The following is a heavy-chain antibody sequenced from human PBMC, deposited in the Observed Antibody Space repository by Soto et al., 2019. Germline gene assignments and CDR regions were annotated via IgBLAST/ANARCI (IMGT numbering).Heavy chain of an antibody. D-gene: IGHD1-26*01. CDR3: ARDLAKGGGSAGFGY. Sequence: ASVKVSCKASGYTFTVYYMHWVRQAPGQGLEWMGWINPKSGGTMYPQKFQGRVTMTWDTSISTAYMALTRLRSDDTAVYYCARDLAKGGGSAGFGYWGQGTLVTVSS. V-gene: IGHV1-2*02. CDR2: INPKSGGT. J-gene: IGHJ4*02. CDR1: GYTFTVYY.